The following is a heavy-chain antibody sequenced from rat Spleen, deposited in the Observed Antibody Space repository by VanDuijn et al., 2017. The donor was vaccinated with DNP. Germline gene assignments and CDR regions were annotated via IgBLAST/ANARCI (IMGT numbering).Heavy chain of an antibody. J-gene: IGHJ3*01. V-gene: IGHV5S10*01. D-gene: IGHD1-6*01. CDR3: ARQRVMYTTATGCAY. Sequence: EVQLVESGGGLVRPGRSLKLSCATSGFTFSDCNMAWVRQAPKKGLEWVATILYDGGSTTSYPDSVKGRFTISRDNAKSGLYLHMNSLKSEDTAAYYCARQRVMYTTATGCAYWGQGTLVTVSS. CDR2: ILYDGGSTT. CDR1: GFTFSDCN.